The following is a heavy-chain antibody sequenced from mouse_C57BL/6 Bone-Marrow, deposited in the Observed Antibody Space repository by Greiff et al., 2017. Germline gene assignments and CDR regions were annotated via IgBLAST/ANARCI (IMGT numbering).Heavy chain of an antibody. CDR2: IYPGSGST. Sequence: QVQLQQPGAELVKPGASVKMSCKASGYTFTSYWITWVKQRPGQGLEWIGDIYPGSGSTNYNEKFKSKATLTVDTSSSTAYMQLSSLTSEDATVYYCASGSYPWFAYWGQGTLVTVSA. D-gene: IGHD1-1*02. J-gene: IGHJ3*01. V-gene: IGHV1-55*01. CDR3: ASGSYPWFAY. CDR1: GYTFTSYW.